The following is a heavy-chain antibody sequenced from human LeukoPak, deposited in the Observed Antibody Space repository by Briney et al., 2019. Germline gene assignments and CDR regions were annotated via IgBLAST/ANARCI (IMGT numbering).Heavy chain of an antibody. Sequence: GGSLRLSCAASGFTFSSYAMSWVRQAPGEGLEWVSSISNSGGRTFYTDSVKGRFTISRDNSKITLYLQMNSLRAEDTAVYYCAKSYNGYESKPDYWGQGTLVTVSS. J-gene: IGHJ4*02. D-gene: IGHD5-12*01. V-gene: IGHV3-23*01. CDR2: ISNSGGRT. CDR1: GFTFSSYA. CDR3: AKSYNGYESKPDY.